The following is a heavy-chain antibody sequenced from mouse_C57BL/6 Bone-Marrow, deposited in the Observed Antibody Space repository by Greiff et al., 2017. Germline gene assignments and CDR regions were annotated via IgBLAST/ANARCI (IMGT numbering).Heavy chain of an antibody. CDR2: IYYSGTI. J-gene: IGHJ1*03. CDR1: GISITTGNYR. CDR3: ARERGPLLRYPYWYFDV. D-gene: IGHD1-1*01. Sequence: EVKLVESGPGLVKPSQTVFLTCTVTGISITTGNYRWSWIRQFPGNKLEWIGYIYYSGTITYNPSLTSRTTITRDTPKNQFFLEMNSLTAEDTATYYCARERGPLLRYPYWYFDVWGTGTTVTVSS. V-gene: IGHV3-5*01.